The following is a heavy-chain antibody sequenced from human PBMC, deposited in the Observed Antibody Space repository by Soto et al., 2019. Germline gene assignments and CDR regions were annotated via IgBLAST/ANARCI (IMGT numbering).Heavy chain of an antibody. D-gene: IGHD3-3*01. J-gene: IGHJ6*02. CDR1: GYTFTSYA. CDR2: INAGNGNT. V-gene: IGHV1-3*01. Sequence: ASVKVSCKASGYTFTSYAMHWVRQAPGQRLEWMGWINAGNGNTKYSQKFQGRVTITRDTSASTDYMELSSLRSEDTAVYYCPRSIFGVVIGSMDVWGQGTTVTVSS. CDR3: PRSIFGVVIGSMDV.